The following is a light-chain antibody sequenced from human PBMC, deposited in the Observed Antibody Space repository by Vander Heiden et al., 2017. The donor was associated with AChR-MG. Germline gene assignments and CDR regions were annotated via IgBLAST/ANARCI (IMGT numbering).Light chain of an antibody. CDR1: SSTIGAGYD. V-gene: IGLV1-40*01. J-gene: IGLJ2*01. CDR2: GNS. Sequence: QSVLQHPPSVPGAPGPRVSISCTGSSSTIGAGYDVHWYQQLPGTAPKLLIYGNSNRPSGGPDRVSGSQAGTSASLASTGLQAEDEADYYCQAYDSSRSGSVFGGGTKLTVL. CDR3: QAYDSSRSGSV.